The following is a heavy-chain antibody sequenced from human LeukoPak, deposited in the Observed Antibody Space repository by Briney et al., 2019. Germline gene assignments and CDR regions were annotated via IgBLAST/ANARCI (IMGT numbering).Heavy chain of an antibody. J-gene: IGHJ6*02. CDR1: GLNLDAYA. V-gene: IGHV3-43*02. CDR3: AKDTPLFYHYYGIDV. CDR2: ISGEGTIT. Sequence: PGGSLRLSCAASGLNLDAYAMHWVRQAPGKGLEWVSLISGEGTITYYADSVKGRFTISRDNSKNSLFLEMNSLRSEDTALYYCAKDTPLFYHYYGIDVWGQGTTVTVSS.